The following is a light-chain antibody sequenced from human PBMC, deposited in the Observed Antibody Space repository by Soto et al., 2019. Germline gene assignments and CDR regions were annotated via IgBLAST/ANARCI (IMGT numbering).Light chain of an antibody. CDR2: HAS. Sequence: IKVTESPSTFPASVPDRLTIIYRDSQSISTWLAWYQQKPGTDPKVLLYHASNLQSGVPSRFSGSGSGTEFTLTISSLQPDDFATYYCQQYNSYAFGQGTTVDIK. J-gene: IGKJ1*01. CDR3: QQYNSYA. CDR1: QSISTW. V-gene: IGKV1-5*02.